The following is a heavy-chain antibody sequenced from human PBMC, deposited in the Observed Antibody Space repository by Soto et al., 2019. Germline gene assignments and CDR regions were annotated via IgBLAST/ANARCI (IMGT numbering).Heavy chain of an antibody. CDR3: AREKWNYKIWGWFDP. V-gene: IGHV3-21*01. Sequence: PGGSLRLSCAASGFTFSSYSMNWVRQAPGKGLEWVSSISSSSSYIYYADSVKGRFTISRDNAKNSLYLQMNSLRAEDTAVYYCAREKWNYKIWGWFDPWGQGTLVTVSS. J-gene: IGHJ5*02. D-gene: IGHD1-7*01. CDR2: ISSSSSYI. CDR1: GFTFSSYS.